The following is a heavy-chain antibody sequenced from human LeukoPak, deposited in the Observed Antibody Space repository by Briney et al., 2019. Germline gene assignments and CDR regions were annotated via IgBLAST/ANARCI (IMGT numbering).Heavy chain of an antibody. CDR3: ARGRVWSFDY. J-gene: IGHJ4*02. CDR1: GFTFCSYL. V-gene: IGHV3-74*01. Sequence: PGGSLRLSCAASGFTFCSYLMFWVRQAPGKGLVWVSHIRSDGTSTNYADSVKGRFTISRDNAKNTLYLQMNSLRAEDTAVYYCARGRVWSFDYWGQGTLVTVSS. D-gene: IGHD3-3*01. CDR2: IRSDGTST.